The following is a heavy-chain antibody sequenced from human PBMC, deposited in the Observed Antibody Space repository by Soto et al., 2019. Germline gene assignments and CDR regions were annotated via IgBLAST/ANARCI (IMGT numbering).Heavy chain of an antibody. Sequence: ESGGGVVQPGRSLRLSCAASGFTFSSYAMHWVRQAPGKGLEWVAVISYDGSNKYYADSVKGRFTISRDNSKNTLYLQMNSLRAEDTAVYYCAREEGAATDGYFDLWGRGTLVTVSS. J-gene: IGHJ2*01. CDR2: ISYDGSNK. V-gene: IGHV3-30-3*01. CDR3: AREEGAATDGYFDL. D-gene: IGHD2-15*01. CDR1: GFTFSSYA.